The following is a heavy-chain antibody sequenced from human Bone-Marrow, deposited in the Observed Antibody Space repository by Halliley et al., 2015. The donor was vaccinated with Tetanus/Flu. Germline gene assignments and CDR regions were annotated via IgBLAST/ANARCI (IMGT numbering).Heavy chain of an antibody. CDR2: IYPPGRT. D-gene: IGHD2-15*01. V-gene: IGHV4-4*02. J-gene: IGHJ4*02. Sequence: IGKIYPPGRTSYNPSLKSRVPMSVDKPKTHFPLGLSSVTAADTAVYYCARAIGWWPYWIDFWGQGTLVAVSS. CDR3: ARAIGWWPYWIDF.